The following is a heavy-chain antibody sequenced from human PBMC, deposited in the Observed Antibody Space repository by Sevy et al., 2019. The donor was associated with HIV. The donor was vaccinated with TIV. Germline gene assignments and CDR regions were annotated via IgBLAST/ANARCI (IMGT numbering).Heavy chain of an antibody. CDR1: GGSISSGGYS. CDR2: IYHSGST. D-gene: IGHD2-2*01. J-gene: IGHJ6*02. Sequence: SETLSLTCAVSGGSISSGGYSWSWIRQPPGKGLEWIGYIYHSGSTYYNPSLKSRVTISVDRSKNQFSLKLSSVTAADTAVYYCARGVYCSSTSCSPPIPQRGSGYVRTYYYYGMDVWGQGTTVSVSS. CDR3: ARGVYCSSTSCSPPIPQRGSGYVRTYYYYGMDV. V-gene: IGHV4-30-2*01.